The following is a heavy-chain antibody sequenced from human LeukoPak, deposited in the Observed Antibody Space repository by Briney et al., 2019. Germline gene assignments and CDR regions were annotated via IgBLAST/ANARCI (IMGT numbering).Heavy chain of an antibody. V-gene: IGHV3-48*02. Sequence: PGESLRLSCAASGFAFSSYSMNWVRQAPGKGREWVSYISSSSSTIYYADSVRGRFTISRDTSKNTLYLQMNSLRDEDTALYYCAKQLDSGNYYPTGDDYWGQGTLVTVSS. J-gene: IGHJ4*02. CDR3: AKQLDSGNYYPTGDDY. D-gene: IGHD3-10*01. CDR1: GFAFSSYS. CDR2: ISSSSSTI.